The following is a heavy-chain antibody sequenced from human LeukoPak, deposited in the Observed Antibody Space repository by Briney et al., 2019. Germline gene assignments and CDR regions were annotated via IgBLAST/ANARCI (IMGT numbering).Heavy chain of an antibody. CDR3: ARVAYYYDSSGYYPLGDY. Sequence: PGGSLRLSCAASGLTFDDYGMSWVRQAPGKGLEWVSGINWNGGSTGYADSVKGRFTISRDNAKNSLYLQMNSLRAEDTALYYCARVAYYYDSSGYYPLGDYWGQGTLVTV. CDR2: INWNGGST. J-gene: IGHJ4*02. V-gene: IGHV3-20*04. CDR1: GLTFDDYG. D-gene: IGHD3-22*01.